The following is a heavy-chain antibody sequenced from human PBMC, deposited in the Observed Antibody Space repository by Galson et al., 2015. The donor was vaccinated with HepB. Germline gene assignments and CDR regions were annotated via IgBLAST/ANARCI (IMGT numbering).Heavy chain of an antibody. CDR1: GASSTDYY. Sequence: LSLTCAVYGASSTDYYWNWIRQPPGKGPEWIGEINHSGIPKYNPSLRSRLTISIDRSKKQFSLKLKSVTAADTAVYYCPYFFGSGSFFMDVWGQGTAVTVSS. CDR2: INHSGIP. D-gene: IGHD3-10*01. CDR3: PYFFGSGSFFMDV. J-gene: IGHJ6*02. V-gene: IGHV4-34*01.